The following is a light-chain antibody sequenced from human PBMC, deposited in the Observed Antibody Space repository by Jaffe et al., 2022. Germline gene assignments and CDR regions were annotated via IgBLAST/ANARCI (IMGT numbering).Light chain of an antibody. CDR1: QSISTS. Sequence: DIQMTQSPSSLSASVGDRVTITCRASQSISTSLNWYQQKPGKAPKLLIYAASSLQSGVPSRLSGSGSGTDFTLTISSLQPEDFATYYCQQTYIIPRTFGQGTKVEIK. V-gene: IGKV1-39*01. J-gene: IGKJ1*01. CDR3: QQTYIIPRT. CDR2: AAS.